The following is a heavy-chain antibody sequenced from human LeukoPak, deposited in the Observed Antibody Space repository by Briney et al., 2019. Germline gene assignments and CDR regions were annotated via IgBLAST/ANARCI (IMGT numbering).Heavy chain of an antibody. Sequence: GGSLRLSCAASGFTFSDHYMDWVRQAPGKGLEWVGRTRDKANGYTTDYAASVRGRFTISRDDSKNSLHLQMNSLKTEDTAVYYCARYYYDSSGYYRFDYWGQGTLVTVSP. CDR1: GFTFSDHY. V-gene: IGHV3-72*01. CDR2: TRDKANGYTT. J-gene: IGHJ4*02. CDR3: ARYYYDSSGYYRFDY. D-gene: IGHD3-22*01.